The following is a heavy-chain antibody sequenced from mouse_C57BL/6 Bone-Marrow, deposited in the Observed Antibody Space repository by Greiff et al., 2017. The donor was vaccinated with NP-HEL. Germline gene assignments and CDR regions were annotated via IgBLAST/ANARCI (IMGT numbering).Heavy chain of an antibody. Sequence: VMLVESGPGLVQPSQSLSITCTVSGFSLTSYGVHWVRQSPGKGLEWLGVIWRGGSTDYNAAFMSRLSITKDNSKSQVFFKMNSLQADDTAIYYCATYDYGGLYYYAMDYWGQGTSVTVSS. CDR3: ATYDYGGLYYYAMDY. D-gene: IGHD2-4*01. J-gene: IGHJ4*01. V-gene: IGHV2-5*01. CDR2: IWRGGST. CDR1: GFSLTSYG.